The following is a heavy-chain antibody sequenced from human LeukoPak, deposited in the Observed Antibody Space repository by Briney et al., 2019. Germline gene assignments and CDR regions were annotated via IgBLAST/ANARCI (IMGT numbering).Heavy chain of an antibody. CDR3: ARERSYGLLNAFDI. CDR2: INPNSGGT. Sequence: ASVKVSCKASGYTFTGYYMHWVRQAPGQELEWMGWINPNSGGTNYAQKFQGRVTMTRDTSISTAYMELSRLRSDDTAVYYCARERSYGLLNAFDIWGQGTMVTVSS. CDR1: GYTFTGYY. J-gene: IGHJ3*02. D-gene: IGHD1-26*01. V-gene: IGHV1-2*02.